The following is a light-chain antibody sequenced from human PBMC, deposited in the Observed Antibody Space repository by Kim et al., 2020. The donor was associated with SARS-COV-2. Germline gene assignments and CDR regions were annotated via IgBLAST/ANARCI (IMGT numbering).Light chain of an antibody. CDR2: GTA. Sequence: EIVMTQSPATLSVSPGEGAALSCRASQTVTSNLAWYQQKFGQPPRLLIYGTATRATGIPDRFSGSGFGTEFTLTISSLQSEDFALYYCQQYQDWPLTFGGGTKVDIK. V-gene: IGKV3-15*01. CDR3: QQYQDWPLT. J-gene: IGKJ4*01. CDR1: QTVTSN.